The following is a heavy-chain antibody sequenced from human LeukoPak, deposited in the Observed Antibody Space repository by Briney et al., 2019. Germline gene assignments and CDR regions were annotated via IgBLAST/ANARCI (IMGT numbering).Heavy chain of an antibody. J-gene: IGHJ3*02. CDR1: GFTFSSYA. D-gene: IGHD3-9*01. Sequence: GGSLRLSCAASGFTFSSYAMSWVRQAPGKGLEWVSAISGSGGSTYYADSVKGRFTISRENAKNSLYLQMNSLRAGDTAVYYCARGKDYDILTGSNAFDIWGQGTMVTVSS. V-gene: IGHV3-23*01. CDR3: ARGKDYDILTGSNAFDI. CDR2: ISGSGGST.